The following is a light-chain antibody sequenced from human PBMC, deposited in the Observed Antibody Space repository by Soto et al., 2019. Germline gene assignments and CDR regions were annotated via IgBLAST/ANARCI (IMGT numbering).Light chain of an antibody. CDR1: SSNIGAGYD. CDR2: GNS. CDR3: QSYDSSLSATVV. J-gene: IGLJ2*01. Sequence: QSVLTQPPSVSGAPGQRVTISCTGSSSNIGAGYDVHWYQQLPGTAPKLLIYGNSNRPSGVPDRFSGYKSGTSASLAITGLQAEDEADYYCQSYDSSLSATVVFGGGTKLTVL. V-gene: IGLV1-40*01.